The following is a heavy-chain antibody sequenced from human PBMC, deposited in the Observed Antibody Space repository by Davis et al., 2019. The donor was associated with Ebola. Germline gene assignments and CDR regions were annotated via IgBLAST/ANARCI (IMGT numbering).Heavy chain of an antibody. J-gene: IGHJ4*02. CDR2: IDPSDSYA. CDR3: ARRVRYASSWYFDY. D-gene: IGHD6-13*01. Sequence: GGSLRLSCKASGYSVTTYWISWVRQMPGKGLEWMGKIDPSDSYATYSPSFQGHVTLSADKSISTAYLQWSSLKASDTAMYYCARRVRYASSWYFDYWGQGTLVTVSS. CDR1: GYSVTTYW. V-gene: IGHV5-10-1*01.